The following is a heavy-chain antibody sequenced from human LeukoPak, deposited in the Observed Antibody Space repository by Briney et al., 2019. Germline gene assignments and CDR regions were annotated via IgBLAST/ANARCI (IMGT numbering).Heavy chain of an antibody. CDR1: GYTFTGYY. V-gene: IGHV1-2*02. CDR3: ARDRHYDFWIPGVDYDY. CDR2: INPNSGGT. D-gene: IGHD3-3*01. Sequence: GASVKVSCKASGYTFTGYYIHWVRQAPGQGLEWMGWINPNSGGTNYAQKFQGRVTMTRDTSISTAYMELSRLRSDDTAVYYCARDRHYDFWIPGVDYDYWGQGTLVTVSS. J-gene: IGHJ4*02.